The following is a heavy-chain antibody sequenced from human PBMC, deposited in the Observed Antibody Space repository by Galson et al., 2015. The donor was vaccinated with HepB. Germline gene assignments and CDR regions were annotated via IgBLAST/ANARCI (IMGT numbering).Heavy chain of an antibody. J-gene: IGHJ4*02. CDR1: GYTFTGYY. CDR3: ARDSGYCSGGSCHRGYFDY. CDR2: INPNSGGT. Sequence: SVKVSCKTSGYTFTGYYMHWVRQAPGQGLEWMGWINPNSGGTNYAQKFQGRVTMTRDTSISTAYMELSRLRSDDTAVYYCARDSGYCSGGSCHRGYFDYWGQGTLVTVSS. V-gene: IGHV1-2*02. D-gene: IGHD2-15*01.